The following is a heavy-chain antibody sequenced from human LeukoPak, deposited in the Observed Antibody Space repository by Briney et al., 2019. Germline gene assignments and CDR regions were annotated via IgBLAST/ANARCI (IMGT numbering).Heavy chain of an antibody. CDR2: ISYDGSNK. D-gene: IGHD6-19*01. V-gene: IGHV3-30*18. J-gene: IGHJ4*02. CDR1: GFTFSSYG. Sequence: PGGSLRLSCAASGFTFSSYGMHWVRQAPGKGLEWVAVISYDGSNKYYADSVKGRFTISRDNSKNTLYLQMNSLRAEDTAVYYCAKDHSGSYVAPPGYWGQGTLVTVSS. CDR3: AKDHSGSYVAPPGY.